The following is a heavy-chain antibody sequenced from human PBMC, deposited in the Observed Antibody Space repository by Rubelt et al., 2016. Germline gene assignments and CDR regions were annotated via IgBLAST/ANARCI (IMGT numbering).Heavy chain of an antibody. CDR1: GDSVSSNSAA. CDR2: TFYRSKWYN. V-gene: IGHV6-1*01. J-gene: IGHJ4*02. CDR3: ARVIAGSYFDS. Sequence: QVQLQQSGSGLVKPSQTLSLTCAISGDSVSSNSAAWHWIRQSPSRGLEWLGRTFYRSKWYNEYAVSVKSRITINPDKSKNPFSLQINAVTPEDTAGYYWARVIAGSYFDSWGQGTLVTVSS. D-gene: IGHD2-15*01.